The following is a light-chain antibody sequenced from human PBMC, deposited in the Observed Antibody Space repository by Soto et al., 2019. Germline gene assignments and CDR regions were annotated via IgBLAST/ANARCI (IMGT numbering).Light chain of an antibody. CDR1: QPINTY. J-gene: IGKJ2*01. CDR3: HHRSNWPPEDT. Sequence: EVLLTQSPATLSFTPGESATLSCRAGQPINTYLGWYQQKSGQSPRLLIYDASNRAADIPARFSASGFGTDFTLTISSLKPEDFGTYYCHHRSNWPPEDTFGQGTKLEI. V-gene: IGKV3-11*01. CDR2: DAS.